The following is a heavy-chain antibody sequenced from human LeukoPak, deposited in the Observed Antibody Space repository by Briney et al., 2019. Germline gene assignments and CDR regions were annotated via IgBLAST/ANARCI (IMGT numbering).Heavy chain of an antibody. CDR3: AKDRCSGGSCYVFDY. CDR2: IRYDGSNK. Sequence: PGGSLRLSCAASGFTFSSYGMHWVRQAPGKGLEWVAFIRYDGSNKYCTDSVKGRFTISRDNSKNTLYLQMNSLRAEDAAVYYCAKDRCSGGSCYVFDYWGQGTLVAVSS. D-gene: IGHD2-15*01. CDR1: GFTFSSYG. J-gene: IGHJ4*02. V-gene: IGHV3-30*02.